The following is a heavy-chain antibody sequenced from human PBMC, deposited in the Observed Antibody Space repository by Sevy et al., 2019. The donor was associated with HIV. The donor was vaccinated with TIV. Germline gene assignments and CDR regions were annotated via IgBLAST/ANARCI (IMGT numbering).Heavy chain of an antibody. CDR2: ISAYNGNT. V-gene: IGHV1-18*01. Sequence: ASVKVSCKASGYTFTSYGISWVRQAPGQGLEWMGWISAYNGNTNYAQKLQGRVTMTTDTSTSTAYMELRSLRSDDTAVYYCARDLFQQQLVPGWFDPWGQGTLVTVSS. D-gene: IGHD6-13*01. CDR3: ARDLFQQQLVPGWFDP. J-gene: IGHJ5*02. CDR1: GYTFTSYG.